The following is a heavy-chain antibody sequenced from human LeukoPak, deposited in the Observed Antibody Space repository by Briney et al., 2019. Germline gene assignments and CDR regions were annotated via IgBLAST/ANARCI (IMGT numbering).Heavy chain of an antibody. Sequence: GVSLRLSCAASGYTFSRHGIHWVRQAPGKGLEWVAVVWYDGRNRDYADSVKGRFTISKDNSNNMVFLQMDRLRAEDTAVYYCARLWGGNGYSGGSLNLWGQGTLVTVSS. CDR2: VWYDGRNR. CDR3: ARLWGGNGYSGGSLNL. V-gene: IGHV3-33*01. D-gene: IGHD3-16*01. J-gene: IGHJ5*02. CDR1: GYTFSRHG.